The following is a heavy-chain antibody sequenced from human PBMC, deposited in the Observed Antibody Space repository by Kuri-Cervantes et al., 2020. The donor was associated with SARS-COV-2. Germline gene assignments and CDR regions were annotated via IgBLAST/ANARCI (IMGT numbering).Heavy chain of an antibody. CDR3: ARETSGYEYYFDY. CDR2: IKQDGSEK. Sequence: GESLKISCAASGFTFSNGWMSWVRQAPGKGLEWVANIKQDGSEKYYVDSVKGRFTISRDNAKNSLYLQMNSLRAEDTAVYYCARETSGYEYYFDYWGQGTLVTVSS. D-gene: IGHD5-12*01. V-gene: IGHV3-7*01. CDR1: GFTFSNGW. J-gene: IGHJ4*02.